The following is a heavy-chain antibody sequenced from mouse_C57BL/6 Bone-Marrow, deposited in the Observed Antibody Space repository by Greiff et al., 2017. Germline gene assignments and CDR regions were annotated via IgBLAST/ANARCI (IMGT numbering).Heavy chain of an antibody. CDR3: ARSKISYYAMDY. V-gene: IGHV1-76*01. Sequence: QVTLKESGAELVRPGASVKLSCKASGYTFTDYYINWVKQRPGQGLEWIARIYPGSGNTYYNEKFKGKATLTAEKSSSTAYMQLSSLTSEDSAVYYCARSKISYYAMDYWGQGTSVTVSS. CDR1: GYTFTDYY. J-gene: IGHJ4*01. CDR2: IYPGSGNT.